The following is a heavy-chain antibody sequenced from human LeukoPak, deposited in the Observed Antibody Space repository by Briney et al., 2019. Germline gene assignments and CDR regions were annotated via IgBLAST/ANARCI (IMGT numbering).Heavy chain of an antibody. D-gene: IGHD4/OR15-4a*01. CDR2: IYYSGST. CDR1: GGSISNYY. J-gene: IGHJ4*02. CDR3: ARDFNGANSFDS. V-gene: IGHV4-59*01. Sequence: SETLSLTCTVSGGSISNYYWNWIRQPPGKGLDWIAYIYYSGSTNYNPSLKSRVTISVDTSKNQFSLKLGSVTAADTAVYYCARDFNGANSFDSWGQGTLVTVSS.